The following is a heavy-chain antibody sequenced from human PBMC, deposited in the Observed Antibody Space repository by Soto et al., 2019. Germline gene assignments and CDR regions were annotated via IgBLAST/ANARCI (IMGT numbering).Heavy chain of an antibody. CDR1: GDSIDTSSYC. CDR3: ARQGEHSSSYFFDS. D-gene: IGHD6-6*01. CDR2: VCYRGTT. J-gene: IGHJ4*02. V-gene: IGHV4-39*01. Sequence: LSLTCTVSGDSIDTSSYCWGWIRQPPGKGLEWIGSVCYRGTTYYNPSLKSRLTISVDTSKRQFSLKLSSVTAADTAVFYCARQGEHSSSYFFDSWGQGTLVTVSS.